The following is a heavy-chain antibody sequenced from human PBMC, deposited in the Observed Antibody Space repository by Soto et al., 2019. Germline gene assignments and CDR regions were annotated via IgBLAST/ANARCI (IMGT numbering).Heavy chain of an antibody. CDR2: IYCSGST. CDR1: GGSISSYY. Sequence: PSETLSLTCTVSGGSISSYYWSWIRQPPGKGLEWIGYIYCSGSTNYNPSLKSRVTISVDTSKNQFSLKLSSVTAADTAVYYCARRHGRGDHYYMDVWGKGTTVTVSS. D-gene: IGHD3-16*01. V-gene: IGHV4-59*08. J-gene: IGHJ6*03. CDR3: ARRHGRGDHYYMDV.